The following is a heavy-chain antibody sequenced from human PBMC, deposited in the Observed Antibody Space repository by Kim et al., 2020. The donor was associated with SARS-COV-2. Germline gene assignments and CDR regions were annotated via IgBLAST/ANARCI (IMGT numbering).Heavy chain of an antibody. V-gene: IGHV3-72*01. D-gene: IGHD1-26*01. J-gene: IGHJ6*02. CDR1: GFTFSDHY. Sequence: GGSLRLSCVGSGFTFSDHYIDWVRQAPGKGLEWVGRSRHKARSYSTEYAASVKGRFSISRDDSKNSVYLQMDSLKSEDTAVYYWGRVLVAATVMDVWGQGTTVTVSS. CDR2: SRHKARSYST. CDR3: GRVLVAATVMDV.